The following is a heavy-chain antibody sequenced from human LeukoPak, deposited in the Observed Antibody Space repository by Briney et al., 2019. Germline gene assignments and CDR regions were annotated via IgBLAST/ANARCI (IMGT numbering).Heavy chain of an antibody. D-gene: IGHD3-16*02. V-gene: IGHV4-4*07. Sequence: SETLSLTCSVSGGSINSYWWSWTRQPAGKGLEFIGRIYTTGMTNYNPSLKSRVSMSVDTPKNQFSLELRSVTAADTAVYFCARAGYTISSYRFDYWGQGALVTVSS. CDR2: IYTTGMT. CDR1: GGSINSYW. CDR3: ARAGYTISSYRFDY. J-gene: IGHJ4*02.